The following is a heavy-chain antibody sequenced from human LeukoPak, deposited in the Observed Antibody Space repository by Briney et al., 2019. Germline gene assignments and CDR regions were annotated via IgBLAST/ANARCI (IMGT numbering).Heavy chain of an antibody. CDR3: AKGTSMIVVVISSH. CDR1: GFTFSSYA. D-gene: IGHD3-22*01. CDR2: ISGSGGST. J-gene: IGHJ4*02. V-gene: IGHV3-23*01. Sequence: GGSLRLSCAASGFTFSSYAMSWVRQAPGKGLEWVSAISGSGGSTYYADSVKGRFTISRDNSKNTLYLQMNSLRAEDTAVYYCAKGTSMIVVVISSHWGQGTLVTVSS.